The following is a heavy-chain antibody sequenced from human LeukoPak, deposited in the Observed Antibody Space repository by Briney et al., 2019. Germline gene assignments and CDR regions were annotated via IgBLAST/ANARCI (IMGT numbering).Heavy chain of an antibody. V-gene: IGHV3-23*01. J-gene: IGHJ4*02. CDR2: LSGSGRGT. Sequence: GGSLRLSCAASGIPFSSYAMSWVRQAPGKGLEWVSTLSGSGRGTNYADSVKGRFTISRDNSKNTLYLQMNSLRAEDTAVYYCAKNDHRDYWGQGTLVTVSS. CDR1: GIPFSSYA. CDR3: AKNDHRDY.